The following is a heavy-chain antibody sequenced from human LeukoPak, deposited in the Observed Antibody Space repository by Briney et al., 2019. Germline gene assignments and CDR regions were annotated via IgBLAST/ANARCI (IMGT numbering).Heavy chain of an antibody. Sequence: GGSLRLSCAASGFTFNHYGMHWVRQAPGKGLEWVAFIRYNGNNQYYADSVKGRFTISRDNSKNTLYLQMNSLKGDDTAVYYCAKDSAFYYIDVWGKGTTVIISS. CDR1: GFTFNHYG. CDR3: AKDSAFYYIDV. D-gene: IGHD3-10*01. J-gene: IGHJ6*03. CDR2: IRYNGNNQ. V-gene: IGHV3-30*02.